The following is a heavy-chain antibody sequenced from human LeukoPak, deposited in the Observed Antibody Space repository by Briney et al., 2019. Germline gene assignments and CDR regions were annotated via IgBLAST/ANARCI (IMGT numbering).Heavy chain of an antibody. Sequence: GASVKVSCKASGYTFTSYGFSWVRQAPGQGLEWMGWISAYNGNTNYAQKLQGRVTMTTDTSTSTAYMELRSLRSDDTAVYYCARANVIGYCSSTSCYKKNWFDPWGQGTLVTVSS. V-gene: IGHV1-18*01. D-gene: IGHD2-2*02. J-gene: IGHJ5*02. CDR2: ISAYNGNT. CDR3: ARANVIGYCSSTSCYKKNWFDP. CDR1: GYTFTSYG.